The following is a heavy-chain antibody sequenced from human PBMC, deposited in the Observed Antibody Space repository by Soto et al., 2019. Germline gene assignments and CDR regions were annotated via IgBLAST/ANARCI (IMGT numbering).Heavy chain of an antibody. V-gene: IGHV1-3*01. J-gene: IGHJ5*02. CDR1: GDTFTAYT. D-gene: IGHD2-15*01. Sequence: QVQLVQSGAEVKNPGASVKVSCKASGDTFTAYTIHWVRQAPGQRLEWMGWINAGNGDTKYSQKFQGRVTFTRDTSASTAYMDLSSLRSEDTAVYYCARGAVRLGCSGGSCPTWFDPWGQGTLVTVSS. CDR3: ARGAVRLGCSGGSCPTWFDP. CDR2: INAGNGDT.